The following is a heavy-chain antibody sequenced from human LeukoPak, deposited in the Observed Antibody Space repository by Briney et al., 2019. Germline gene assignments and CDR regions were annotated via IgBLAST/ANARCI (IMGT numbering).Heavy chain of an antibody. Sequence: SETLSLTCTVSGGSISSGDYYWSWIRHPPGKGLEWIGYIYYSGSTYYDPSLKSRVTISVDTSKNQFSLKLSAVTAADTAVYYCARGGYGGTVDYWGQGTLVAVSS. D-gene: IGHD5-12*01. J-gene: IGHJ4*02. CDR1: GGSISSGDYY. V-gene: IGHV4-30-4*01. CDR3: ARGGYGGTVDY. CDR2: IYYSGST.